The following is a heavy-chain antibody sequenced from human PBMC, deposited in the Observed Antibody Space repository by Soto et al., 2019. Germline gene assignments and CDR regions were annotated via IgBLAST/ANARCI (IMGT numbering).Heavy chain of an antibody. CDR3: ARVRHGEYFDY. J-gene: IGHJ4*02. CDR2: IYYSGST. D-gene: IGHD4-17*01. V-gene: IGHV4-30-4*01. Sequence: SETLSLTCTVSGGSISSGDYYWSWIRQPPGKGLEWIGYIYYSGSTYYNPSLKSRVTISVDTSKNQFSLKLSSVTAADTAVYYCARVRHGEYFDYWGQGTLVTVSS. CDR1: GGSISSGDYY.